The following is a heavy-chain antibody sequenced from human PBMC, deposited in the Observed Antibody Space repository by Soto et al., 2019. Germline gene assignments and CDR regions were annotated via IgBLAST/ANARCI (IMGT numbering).Heavy chain of an antibody. D-gene: IGHD2-8*02. J-gene: IGHJ4*02. V-gene: IGHV4-34*01. CDR2: INHSGST. CDR3: ARDKITGLFDY. Sequence: PSETLSLTCAVYGGSFSGYYWTWIRQPPGTGLEWIGEINHSGSTNYNPSLKSRVTISVDTSKNQFSLKLTSVTAANTAVYYCARDKITGLFDYWGQGTLVTVSS. CDR1: GGSFSGYY.